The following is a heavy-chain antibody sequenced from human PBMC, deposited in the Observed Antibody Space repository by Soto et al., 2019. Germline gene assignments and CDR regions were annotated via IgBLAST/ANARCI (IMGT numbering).Heavy chain of an antibody. J-gene: IGHJ4*02. D-gene: IGHD6-19*01. CDR1: GFTFSNYA. CDR2: ISGSGGSS. CDR3: AKASRIAVAGNFDY. Sequence: EVQLVESGGGLVQPGGSLRLSCAASGFTFSNYAMGWVRQAPGKGLEWVSGISGSGGSSYCADSVKGRFTISRDNSKNTLYLEINSLRAEDTAIYYCAKASRIAVAGNFDYWGQGILVTVSS. V-gene: IGHV3-23*04.